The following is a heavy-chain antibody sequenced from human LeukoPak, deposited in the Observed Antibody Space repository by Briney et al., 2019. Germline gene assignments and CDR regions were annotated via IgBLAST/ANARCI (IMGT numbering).Heavy chain of an antibody. D-gene: IGHD1-26*01. Sequence: EASVKVSCKASGFTFTSHDYNWVRQATGQGLEWMGWMNPNSGNTGYAQKFQGRVTMTRDTSIATVYMELSSLTSEDTAVYYCARDIVGATGFDYWGQGTLVTVSS. V-gene: IGHV1-8*01. CDR2: MNPNSGNT. J-gene: IGHJ4*02. CDR1: GFTFTSHD. CDR3: ARDIVGATGFDY.